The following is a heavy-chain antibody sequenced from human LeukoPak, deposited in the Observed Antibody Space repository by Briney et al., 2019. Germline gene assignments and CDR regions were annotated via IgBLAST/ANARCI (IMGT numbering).Heavy chain of an antibody. J-gene: IGHJ6*02. V-gene: IGHV3-48*03. CDR3: AAGTYGSGSFLYYYYYYGMDV. Sequence: GGFLRLSCAASGFTFSSYEMNWVRQAPGKGQECVSYISSSGSTIYYADSVKGRFTISRDNAKNSLYLQMNSLRAEDTAVYYCAAGTYGSGSFLYYYYYYGMDVWGQGTTVTVSS. D-gene: IGHD3-10*01. CDR1: GFTFSSYE. CDR2: ISSSGSTI.